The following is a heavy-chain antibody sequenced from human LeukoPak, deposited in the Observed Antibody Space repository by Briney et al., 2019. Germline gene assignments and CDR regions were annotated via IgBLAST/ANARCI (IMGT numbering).Heavy chain of an antibody. CDR3: ARDVPTGQWPFDY. CDR2: IYHSGST. Sequence: SETLSLTCTVSGYSISSGYYWGWIRQPPGKGLEWIGSIYHSGSTYYNPSLKSRVTISVDTSKNQFSLKLSSVTAADTAVYYCARDVPTGQWPFDYWGQGTLVTVSS. CDR1: GYSISSGYY. V-gene: IGHV4-38-2*02. J-gene: IGHJ4*02. D-gene: IGHD6-19*01.